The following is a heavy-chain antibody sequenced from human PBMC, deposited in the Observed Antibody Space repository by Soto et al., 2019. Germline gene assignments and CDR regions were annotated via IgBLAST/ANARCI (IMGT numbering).Heavy chain of an antibody. J-gene: IGHJ4*02. CDR3: ARPVEMATISRSYLFY. D-gene: IGHD5-12*01. V-gene: IGHV1-69*01. CDR2: IIPIFGTA. CDR1: GGTFSNYA. Sequence: QVQLVQSGAEVKKPGSSVKVSCKASGGTFSNYAINWVRQAPGQGLEWMGGIIPIFGTANYAQKFQGRVTITADESTSTAYLDLSSLRSEDTAVYYCARPVEMATISRSYLFYWGQGPLVTVSS.